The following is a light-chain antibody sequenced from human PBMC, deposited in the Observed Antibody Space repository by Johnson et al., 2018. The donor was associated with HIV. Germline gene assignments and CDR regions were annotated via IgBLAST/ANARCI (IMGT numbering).Light chain of an antibody. J-gene: IGLJ1*01. CDR1: SSSIGSNT. Sequence: QSVLTQPPSVSAAPGQRVTFSCSGSSSSIGSNTVSWYRQLPGTAPKLLIYETNKRPSGIPDRFSGSKSGTSATLDITGLQTGDEADYYCGTWDRSLSPHYVFGTGTKVTVL. CDR3: GTWDRSLSPHYV. CDR2: ETN. V-gene: IGLV1-51*02.